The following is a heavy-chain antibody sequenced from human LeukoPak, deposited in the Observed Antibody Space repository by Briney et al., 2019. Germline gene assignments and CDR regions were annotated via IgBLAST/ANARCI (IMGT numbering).Heavy chain of an antibody. CDR3: TRTPLAGAIGY. CDR1: GFSVSSIY. Sequence: GGSLRLSCVASGFSVSSIYMNWVRQAPGKGLEWVSVIYSGGSTFYADSVKGRFIISRDNSKNTVYLQMDSLRAEDTTVYYCTRTPLAGAIGYWGQGTLVTVYS. D-gene: IGHD1-26*01. CDR2: IYSGGST. J-gene: IGHJ4*02. V-gene: IGHV3-66*01.